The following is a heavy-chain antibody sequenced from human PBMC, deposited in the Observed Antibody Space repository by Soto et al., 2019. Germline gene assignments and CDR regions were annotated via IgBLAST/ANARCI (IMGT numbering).Heavy chain of an antibody. D-gene: IGHD7-27*01. Sequence: SETLSLTCAVSGYSISSDYYWGWIRQPPGKGLEWIGSISHSGSAYYNPSLKTRVTMSVDTSKNQFSLKLSSVTAADTALYYCARGLSGGFDYWGQGTLVTVSS. CDR3: ARGLSGGFDY. CDR1: GYSISSDYY. CDR2: ISHSGSA. J-gene: IGHJ4*02. V-gene: IGHV4-38-2*01.